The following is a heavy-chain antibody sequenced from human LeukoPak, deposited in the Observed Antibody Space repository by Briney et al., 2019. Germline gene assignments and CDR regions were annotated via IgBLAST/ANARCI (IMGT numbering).Heavy chain of an antibody. Sequence: PGGSLRLSCAASGFTFSISAMTWVRQAPGKGLEWVSTITGSGDSTYYAGSVKGRFTISRDDSKNTLYLQMDSLSAEDTAVYYCVKVDTWGQGTLVTVSS. V-gene: IGHV3-23*01. J-gene: IGHJ4*02. D-gene: IGHD5-18*01. CDR3: VKVDT. CDR2: ITGSGDST. CDR1: GFTFSISA.